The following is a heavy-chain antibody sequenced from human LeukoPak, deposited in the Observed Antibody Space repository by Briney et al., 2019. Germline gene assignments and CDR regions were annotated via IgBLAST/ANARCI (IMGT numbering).Heavy chain of an antibody. CDR1: GFTFSNAW. J-gene: IGHJ5*02. V-gene: IGHV3-15*01. D-gene: IGHD6-13*01. CDR3: TTVVAAAVNGWFDP. CDR2: IKSKTDGETA. Sequence: PGGSLRLSCAASGFTFSNAWMSWVRQAPGKGLEWVGRIKSKTDGETADYAAPVKDGFTISRDDSKNTLYLQMNSLRTEDTAVYYCTTVVAAAVNGWFDPWGQGTLVTVSS.